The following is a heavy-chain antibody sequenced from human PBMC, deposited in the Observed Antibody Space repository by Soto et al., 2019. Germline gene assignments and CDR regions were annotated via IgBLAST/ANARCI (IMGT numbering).Heavy chain of an antibody. CDR3: ARAYTYYYDSSGYYLYFDY. CDR2: ISSSSSYT. J-gene: IGHJ4*02. Sequence: PVGSLRLSCAASGFTFSDYYMSWIRQAPGKGLEWVSYISSSSSYTNYADSVKGRFTISRDNAKNSLYLQMNSLRAEDTAVYYCARAYTYYYDSSGYYLYFDYWGQGTLVTVSS. V-gene: IGHV3-11*06. D-gene: IGHD3-22*01. CDR1: GFTFSDYY.